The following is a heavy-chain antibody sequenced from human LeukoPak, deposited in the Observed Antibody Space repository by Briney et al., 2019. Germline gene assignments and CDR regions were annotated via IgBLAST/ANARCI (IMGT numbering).Heavy chain of an antibody. D-gene: IGHD1-26*01. J-gene: IGHJ4*02. CDR2: IRYDGSNK. CDR3: AKDSVAYSGSSYYFDY. Sequence: GGSLRLSCAASGFTFSNYGMHWVSQAPGKGLKWVAFIRYDGSNKYYADSVKGRFTISRDNSKNTLYLQMNSLRAEDTAVYYCAKDSVAYSGSSYYFDYWGQGTLVTVSS. CDR1: GFTFSNYG. V-gene: IGHV3-30*02.